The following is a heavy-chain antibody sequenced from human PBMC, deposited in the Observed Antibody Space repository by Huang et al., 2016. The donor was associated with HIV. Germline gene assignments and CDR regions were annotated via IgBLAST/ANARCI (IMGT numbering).Heavy chain of an antibody. D-gene: IGHD3-22*01. V-gene: IGHV1-69*13. CDR3: ARARGYYDSSVSYYFDY. CDR1: GGTFSSYA. Sequence: QVQLVQSGAEVKKPGSSVKVSCKASGGTFSSYAISWVRQAPGQGLEWMGGISPSLGTANDAQKCQGRVTITADESTSTAYMELSSLRSEDTAVYYCARARGYYDSSVSYYFDYWGQGTLVTVSS. CDR2: ISPSLGTA. J-gene: IGHJ4*02.